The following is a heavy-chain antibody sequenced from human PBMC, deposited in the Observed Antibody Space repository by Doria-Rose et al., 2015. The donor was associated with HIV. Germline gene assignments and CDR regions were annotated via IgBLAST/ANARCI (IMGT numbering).Heavy chain of an antibody. Sequence: VQLLESGPGLVKPSETLSLTCSVSGDSISTYYWNWIRQPPGKGLAWIGYIYYSGSTNYNPSLKSRVTISVDTSKNQFSLKLSSVTAADTAVYYCARGTFYDSSGYYPYFDYWGQGTLVTVSS. CDR3: ARGTFYDSSGYYPYFDY. V-gene: IGHV4-59*01. D-gene: IGHD3-22*01. CDR2: IYYSGST. CDR1: GDSISTYY. J-gene: IGHJ4*02.